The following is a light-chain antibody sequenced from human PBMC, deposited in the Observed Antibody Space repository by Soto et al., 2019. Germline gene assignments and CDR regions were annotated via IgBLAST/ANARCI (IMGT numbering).Light chain of an antibody. CDR3: CSHTTTNTLV. CDR2: GVT. Sequence: QSALTQPASVSGSPGQSITISCTGTSSDVGGYNYVSWYQQHPGKAPKVIIYGVTHRPSGVSNRFSGSKSVNTASLTISGLQAEDEADYYCCSHTTTNTLVFGGGTKLTVL. J-gene: IGLJ2*01. V-gene: IGLV2-14*01. CDR1: SSDVGGYNY.